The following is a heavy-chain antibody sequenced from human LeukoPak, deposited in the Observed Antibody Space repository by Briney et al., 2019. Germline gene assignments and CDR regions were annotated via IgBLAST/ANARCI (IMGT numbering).Heavy chain of an antibody. CDR2: IKHDGSEE. Sequence: GGSLRLSCAASGLTFSRHWMTWVRQAPGKGLEWVANIKHDGSEENYVDSVKGRFTISRDNAKNSLYLQMNSLRAEDTAVYYCATPLDYFDMSDSHQGGDWGQGTLVTVSS. CDR1: GLTFSRHW. V-gene: IGHV3-7*03. CDR3: ATPLDYFDMSDSHQGGD. D-gene: IGHD3-22*01. J-gene: IGHJ4*02.